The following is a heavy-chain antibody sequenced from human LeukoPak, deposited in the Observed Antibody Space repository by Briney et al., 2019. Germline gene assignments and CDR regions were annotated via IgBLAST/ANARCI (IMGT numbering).Heavy chain of an antibody. CDR3: ARGPAYYCSGGSCYIDY. Sequence: GGSLRLSCAASGFTFSSYSMNWVRQAPGRGLEWVSYISSGSTTIYYADSVKGRFTISRDNAKNSLYLQMNSLRVEDTAVYYCARGPAYYCSGGSCYIDYWGQGALVTVSS. D-gene: IGHD2-15*01. V-gene: IGHV3-48*01. CDR2: ISSGSTTI. J-gene: IGHJ4*02. CDR1: GFTFSSYS.